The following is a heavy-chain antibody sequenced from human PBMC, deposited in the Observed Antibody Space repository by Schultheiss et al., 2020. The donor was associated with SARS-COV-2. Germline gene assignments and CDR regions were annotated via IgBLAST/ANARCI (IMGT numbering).Heavy chain of an antibody. Sequence: SETLSLTCTVSGGSISSGGYYWSWIRQPPGKGLEWIGYIYYSGSTNYNPSLKSRVTISVDTSKNQFSLKLSSVTAADTAVYYCARGRDSSGYYRGIWFDPWGQGTLVTVSS. CDR3: ARGRDSSGYYRGIWFDP. CDR1: GGSISSGGYY. V-gene: IGHV4-61*08. J-gene: IGHJ5*02. D-gene: IGHD3-22*01. CDR2: IYYSGST.